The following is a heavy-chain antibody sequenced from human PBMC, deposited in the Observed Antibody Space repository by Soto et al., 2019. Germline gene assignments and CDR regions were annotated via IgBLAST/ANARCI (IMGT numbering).Heavy chain of an antibody. D-gene: IGHD1-26*01. J-gene: IGHJ4*02. V-gene: IGHV4-59*13. Sequence: SETLSLTCTVSGSSIRDYYWGWIRQSPGKGLEWMGYFSHTGGTNYNPSLNSRLTLSANTSKKQLSLRLKSTTAADTAVYYCARGTDWDRGVFDYWGQGTPVTVSS. CDR2: FSHTGGT. CDR3: ARGTDWDRGVFDY. CDR1: GSSIRDYY.